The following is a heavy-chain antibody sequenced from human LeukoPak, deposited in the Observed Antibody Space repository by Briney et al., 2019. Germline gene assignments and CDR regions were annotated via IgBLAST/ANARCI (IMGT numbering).Heavy chain of an antibody. CDR3: ARHPQRSLGVTTSGPYYYAMDV. CDR2: IKKSGST. D-gene: IGHD2-21*02. J-gene: IGHJ6*02. CDR1: GGSISSSTYY. Sequence: SETLSLTCTVSGGSISSSTYYWAWIRQPPGKGLEWTGNIKKSGSTFYNPSLKSRVTISVDTSTNQFSLRLTSVTAADTAVYYCARHPQRSLGVTTSGPYYYAMDVWGQGTTVSVSS. V-gene: IGHV4-39*01.